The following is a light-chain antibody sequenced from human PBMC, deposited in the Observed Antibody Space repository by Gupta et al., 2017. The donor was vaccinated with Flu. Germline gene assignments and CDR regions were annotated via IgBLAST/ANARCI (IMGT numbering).Light chain of an antibody. CDR2: DAS. J-gene: IGKJ2*01. V-gene: IGKV1-33*01. CDR3: LQNDNRHT. Sequence: DIQMTQSPSSLSASVGDRVTITCPASQEISNYLNWYQQKPGKAPKLLIYDASKVESGVPYRFSGRGDLKDFTLASSRRQTDDSAHYYGLQNDNRHTFGQWTKVEIK. CDR1: QEISNY.